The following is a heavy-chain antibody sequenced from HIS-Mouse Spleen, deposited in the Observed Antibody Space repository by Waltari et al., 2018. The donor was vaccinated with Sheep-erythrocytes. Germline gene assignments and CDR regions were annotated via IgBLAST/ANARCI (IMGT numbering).Heavy chain of an antibody. CDR2: ISVSGGST. CDR1: GFTFSSYA. Sequence: EVQLLESGGGLVQPGGSLRLSCAASGFTFSSYAMSWVRQAPGRGLEWVSAISVSGGSTYYADSVKGRFTISRDNSKNTLYLQMNSLRAEDTAVYYCAKRRTGDGGLDYWGQGTLVTVSS. V-gene: IGHV3-23*01. CDR3: AKRRTGDGGLDY. D-gene: IGHD7-27*01. J-gene: IGHJ4*02.